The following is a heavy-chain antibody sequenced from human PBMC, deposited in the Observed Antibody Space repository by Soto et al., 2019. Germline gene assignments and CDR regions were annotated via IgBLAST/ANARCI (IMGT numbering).Heavy chain of an antibody. CDR2: IWYDGSNK. CDR3: ARDRRGQQLVPYY. J-gene: IGHJ4*02. CDR1: GFSFSTYG. Sequence: QVQLVESGGGVVQPGRSLRLSCAASGFSFSTYGMHWVRQAPGKGLEWVAVIWYDGSNKYYADSVKGRFTISRDNSKNTLYLQMNSLRAEDTAVYYCARDRRGQQLVPYYWGQGTLVTVSS. V-gene: IGHV3-33*01. D-gene: IGHD6-13*01.